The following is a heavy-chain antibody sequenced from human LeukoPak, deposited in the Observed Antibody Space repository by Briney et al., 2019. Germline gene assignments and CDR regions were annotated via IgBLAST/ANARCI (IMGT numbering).Heavy chain of an antibody. J-gene: IGHJ4*02. Sequence: PSETLSLTCAVSGYSISSGYYWGWIRPPPGKGLEWIGSIYHSGSTYYNPSLKSRVTISVDTSKNQFSLKLSSVTAADTAVYYCARSPGDYGDYFDYWGQGTPVTVSS. CDR1: GYSISSGYY. CDR3: ARSPGDYGDYFDY. D-gene: IGHD4-17*01. V-gene: IGHV4-38-2*01. CDR2: IYHSGST.